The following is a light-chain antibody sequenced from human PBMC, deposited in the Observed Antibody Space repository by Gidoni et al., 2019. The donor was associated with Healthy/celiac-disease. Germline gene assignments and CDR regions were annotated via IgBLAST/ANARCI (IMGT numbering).Light chain of an antibody. J-gene: IGKJ4*01. CDR2: GAS. Sequence: DIVMTQSPATLSVSPGERATLSCRASQSVSSNLSWYQQKPRQAPRLLIYGASTKATGIPARFSGSGSGTEFTLTISSLQSEDFAVYYCQQYNNWPVLTFGGGTKVEIK. CDR1: QSVSSN. V-gene: IGKV3-15*01. CDR3: QQYNNWPVLT.